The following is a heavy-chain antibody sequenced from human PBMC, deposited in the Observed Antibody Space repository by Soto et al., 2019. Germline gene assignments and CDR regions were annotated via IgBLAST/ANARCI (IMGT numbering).Heavy chain of an antibody. CDR1: GGTFSSYA. V-gene: IGHV1-69*13. D-gene: IGHD3-16*01. Sequence: SVKVSCKAPGGTFSSYAIRWVRPAPGQGLEWMGGIIPIFGTANYAQQFQGRVTITADESTSTAYMELSSLRSEDTAVYYCASGGTTPINWFDPWGQGTLVTVSS. J-gene: IGHJ5*02. CDR2: IIPIFGTA. CDR3: ASGGTTPINWFDP.